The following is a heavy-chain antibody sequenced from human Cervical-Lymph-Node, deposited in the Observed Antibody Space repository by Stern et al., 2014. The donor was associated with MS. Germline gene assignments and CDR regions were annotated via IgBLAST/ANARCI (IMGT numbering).Heavy chain of an antibody. J-gene: IGHJ2*01. V-gene: IGHV2-26*01. CDR2: HFSNDEK. D-gene: IGHD6-13*01. CDR3: ARIPPGYSVAWDWYFDL. CDR1: GFSLSNARMG. Sequence: QVTLRESGPVLVKPTETLTLTCTVSGFSLSNARMGVSWIRQPPGKALEWLAQHFSNDEKAYSTSLKSRLTISKDTSKSQVVLTMTNMDPVDTATYYCARIPPGYSVAWDWYFDLWGRGTLVTVSS.